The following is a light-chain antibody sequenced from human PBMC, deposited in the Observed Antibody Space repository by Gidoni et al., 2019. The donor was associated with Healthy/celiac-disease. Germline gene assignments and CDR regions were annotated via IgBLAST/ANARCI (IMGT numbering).Light chain of an antibody. CDR2: YDS. Sequence: SYVLTQPPPVSVAPGKTARITCGGNNIGSKSVHWYQRKPGQAPVLVIYYDSDRPSGIPERFSGSNSGNTATLTISRVEAGDEADYYCQVWDSSSDLFGTGTKVTVL. V-gene: IGLV3-21*04. J-gene: IGLJ1*01. CDR1: NIGSKS. CDR3: QVWDSSSDL.